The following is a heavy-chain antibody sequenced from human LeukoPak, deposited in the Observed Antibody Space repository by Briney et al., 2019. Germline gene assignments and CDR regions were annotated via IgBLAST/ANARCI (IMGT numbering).Heavy chain of an antibody. J-gene: IGHJ6*04. CDR1: GFTFSSYC. CDR2: IKQDGSEK. CDR3: ARKAYGLDV. V-gene: IGHV3-7*03. Sequence: GGSLTLSCALSGFTFSSYCMSWLRQATGKGLEWVANIKQDGSEKYYVDSVKGRFTISRDNAKNSLYLQMNRLRAEDTAVYYCARKAYGLDVWGKGPTVTVSS.